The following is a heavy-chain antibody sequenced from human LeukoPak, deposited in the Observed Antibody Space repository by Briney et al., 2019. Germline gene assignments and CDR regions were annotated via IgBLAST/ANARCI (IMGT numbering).Heavy chain of an antibody. J-gene: IGHJ4*02. V-gene: IGHV3-23*01. CDR1: GFTFSSYA. CDR2: ISGSGGST. Sequence: GGSLRLSCAASGFTFSSYAMSWVRQAPGKGLEWVSAISGSGGSTYYADSVKGRFTISRDNSKNTLYLQMNSLRAEDTAVYYCAKDLLWFGETLEYYFDHWGQGTLVTVSS. CDR3: AKDLLWFGETLEYYFDH. D-gene: IGHD3-10*01.